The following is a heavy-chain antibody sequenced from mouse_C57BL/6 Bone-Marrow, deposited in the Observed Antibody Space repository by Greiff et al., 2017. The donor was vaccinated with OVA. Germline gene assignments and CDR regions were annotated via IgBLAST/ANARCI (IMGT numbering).Heavy chain of an antibody. CDR3: TSYGNFDY. CDR2: IDPENGDT. J-gene: IGHJ2*01. Sequence: EVQLQESGAELVRPGASVKLSCTASGFNIKDDYMHWVKQRPEQGLEWIGWIDPENGDTEYASKFQGKATITADTSSNTAYLQHSSLTSEDTAVCYYTSYGNFDYWGQGTTLTVSS. CDR1: GFNIKDDY. D-gene: IGHD2-1*01. V-gene: IGHV14-4*01.